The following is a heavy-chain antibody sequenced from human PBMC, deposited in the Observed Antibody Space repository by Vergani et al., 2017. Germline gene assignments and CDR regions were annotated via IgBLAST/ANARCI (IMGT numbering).Heavy chain of an antibody. D-gene: IGHD3-3*01. CDR1: DGSFSGYY. Sequence: QVQLQQWGAGLLKPSETLSLTCAVYDGSFSGYYWSWIRQPPGKGLEWIGEINHSGSTNYNPSLKSRVTISVDTSKNQFSLKLSSVTAADTAVYYCARGPTYYDFWSGYYTVWYFDLWGRGTLVTVSS. CDR2: INHSGST. CDR3: ARGPTYYDFWSGYYTVWYFDL. J-gene: IGHJ2*01. V-gene: IGHV4-34*01.